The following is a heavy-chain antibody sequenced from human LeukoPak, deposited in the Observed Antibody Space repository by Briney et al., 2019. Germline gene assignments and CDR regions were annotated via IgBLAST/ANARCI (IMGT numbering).Heavy chain of an antibody. CDR2: IYSGGST. Sequence: TGGSLRLSRAASGFTVSSNYMSWVRQAPGKGLEWVSVIYSGGSTYYADSVKGRFTISRDNSENTLYLQMNSLRAEDTAVYYCARVRWITTYYFDYWGQGTLVTVSS. CDR3: ARVRWITTYYFDY. CDR1: GFTVSSNY. V-gene: IGHV3-66*01. D-gene: IGHD3-16*01. J-gene: IGHJ4*02.